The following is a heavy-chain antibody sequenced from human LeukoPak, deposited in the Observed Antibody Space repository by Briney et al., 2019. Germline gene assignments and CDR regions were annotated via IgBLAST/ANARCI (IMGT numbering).Heavy chain of an antibody. Sequence: ASVKVSCKASGYTFTSYGISWVRQAPGQGLEWMGWISAYNGNTNYAQKLQGRVTMTTDTSMSTAYMELRSLRSDDTAVYYCARDPSHYYDSSGRTIDFDYWGQGTLVTVSS. J-gene: IGHJ4*02. V-gene: IGHV1-18*01. CDR1: GYTFTSYG. CDR3: ARDPSHYYDSSGRTIDFDY. D-gene: IGHD3-22*01. CDR2: ISAYNGNT.